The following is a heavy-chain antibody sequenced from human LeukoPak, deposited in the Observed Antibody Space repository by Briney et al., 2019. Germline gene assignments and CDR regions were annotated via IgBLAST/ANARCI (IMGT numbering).Heavy chain of an antibody. CDR1: GGSISSSSYY. J-gene: IGHJ3*02. D-gene: IGHD3-9*01. CDR3: AGRVLRYFDWSNDAFDI. V-gene: IGHV4-39*01. CDR2: IYYSVST. Sequence: SETLSLTCTVSGGSISSSSYYWGWIRQPPGKGLEWIGSIYYSVSTYYNPSLKSRVTISVDTSNNQFSLKMSSVTAADTAVYYCAGRVLRYFDWSNDAFDIWGQGTMVTVSS.